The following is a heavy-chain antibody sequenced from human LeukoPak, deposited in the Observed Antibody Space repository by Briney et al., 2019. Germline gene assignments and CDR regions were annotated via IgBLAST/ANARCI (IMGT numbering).Heavy chain of an antibody. CDR1: GGSISSSSYY. V-gene: IGHV4-39*01. D-gene: IGHD3-10*01. CDR2: IYYSGST. Sequence: KPSETLSLTCTVSGGSISSSSYYWGWIRQPPGKGLEWIGCIYYSGSTYYNPSLKSRVTISVDTSKNQFSLKLSSVTAADTAVYYCARLHSMVRGVTFTPPDYWGQGTLVTVSS. CDR3: ARLHSMVRGVTFTPPDY. J-gene: IGHJ4*02.